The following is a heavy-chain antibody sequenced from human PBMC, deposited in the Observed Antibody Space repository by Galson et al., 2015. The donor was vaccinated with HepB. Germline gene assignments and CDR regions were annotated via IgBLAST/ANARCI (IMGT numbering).Heavy chain of an antibody. D-gene: IGHD2-2*01. J-gene: IGHJ4*02. Sequence: SVKVSCKASGGTFSSYAISWVRQAPGQGLEWMGGIIPIFGTANYAQKFQGRVTITADESTSTAYMELSSLRSEDTAVYYCARGYCSSTSCYYFDYWGQGTLVTVSS. CDR3: ARGYCSSTSCYYFDY. V-gene: IGHV1-69*13. CDR1: GGTFSSYA. CDR2: IIPIFGTA.